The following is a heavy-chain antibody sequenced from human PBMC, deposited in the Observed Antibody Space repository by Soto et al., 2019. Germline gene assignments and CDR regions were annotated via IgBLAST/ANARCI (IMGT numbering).Heavy chain of an antibody. CDR2: IGPDGSSA. V-gene: IGHV3-74*03. Sequence: GGSLRLSCAASGYSLSTYWMHWVRQIPGQGLTWVSRIGPDGSSATYADSVKGRFTISRDNANNALYLEMNSPRAEDTAVYYSASEHSVFDHGQCYYHCVDVWGQGTTVTVSS. D-gene: IGHD3-10*01. CDR1: GYSLSTYW. J-gene: IGHJ6*02. CDR3: ASEHSVFDHGQCYYHCVDV.